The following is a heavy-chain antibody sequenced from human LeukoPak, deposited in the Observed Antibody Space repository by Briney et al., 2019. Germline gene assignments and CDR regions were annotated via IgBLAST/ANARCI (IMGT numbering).Heavy chain of an antibody. CDR1: GFTFDDYA. CDR3: AKEDRRGRHFDY. Sequence: GRSLGLSCAASGFTFDDYAMHWVRQAPGKGLEWVSGISWNSGSIGYADSVKGRFTISRDNAKNSLYLQMNSLRAEDTALYYCAKEDRRGRHFDYWGQGTLVTVSS. CDR2: ISWNSGSI. J-gene: IGHJ4*02. V-gene: IGHV3-9*01. D-gene: IGHD3-16*01.